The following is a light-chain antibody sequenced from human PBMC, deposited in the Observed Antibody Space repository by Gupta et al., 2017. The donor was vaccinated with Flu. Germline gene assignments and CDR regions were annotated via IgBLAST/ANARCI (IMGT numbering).Light chain of an antibody. Sequence: DVQMTHSPSTLSASFGDRVTITCRASQSIGVWLAWYQQKPGKPPNLLINKASTADSGVPSRFSGSGSGTEFTLTISSRQPEDLGNYCCQQENSCPYTFGRGTTVEI. CDR3: QQENSCPYT. CDR2: KAS. J-gene: IGKJ2*01. CDR1: QSIGVW. V-gene: IGKV1-5*03.